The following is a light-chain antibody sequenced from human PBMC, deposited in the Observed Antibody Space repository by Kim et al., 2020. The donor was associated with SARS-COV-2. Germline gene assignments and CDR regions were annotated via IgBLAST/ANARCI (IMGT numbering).Light chain of an antibody. V-gene: IGLV3-9*01. CDR3: QVWDSNTSWV. J-gene: IGLJ3*02. CDR1: NIGIRS. Sequence: VALGQRASINCGGNNIGIRSVHWYQLKPGQAPVLVLYRDGNRPSGIPERFSGSKSGNTATLTITRAQGDDEADYFCQVWDSNTSWVFGGGTQLTVL. CDR2: RDG.